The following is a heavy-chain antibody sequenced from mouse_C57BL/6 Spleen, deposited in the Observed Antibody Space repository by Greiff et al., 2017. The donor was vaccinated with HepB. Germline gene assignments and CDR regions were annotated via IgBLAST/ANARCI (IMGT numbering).Heavy chain of an antibody. CDR3: ARSMNTNAMDY. Sequence: QVQLQQSGPELVKPGASVKLSCKASGYTFTSYDMNWVKQRPGQGLEWIGWIYPRDGSTKYNQKFKGKATLTVDTSSSTAYMELRSLTSEDSAVYFCARSMNTNAMDYWGQGTSVTVSS. D-gene: IGHD5-2*01. CDR2: IYPRDGST. J-gene: IGHJ4*01. CDR1: GYTFTSYD. V-gene: IGHV1-85*01.